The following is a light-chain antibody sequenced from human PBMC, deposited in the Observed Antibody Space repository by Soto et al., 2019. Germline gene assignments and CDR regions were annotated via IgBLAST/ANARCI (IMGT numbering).Light chain of an antibody. J-gene: IGLJ1*01. CDR2: EVS. CDR3: FSYTSSRTYV. CDR1: CTFVCNYQY. V-gene: IGLV2-14*01. Sequence: QSALSPPPSGSGPPGQSITISCTGTCTFVCNYQYVSWYQQHPGKGPHLMIYEVSHLPSGVSNRFSGSKSGNTASLTISGLQAEDETDYYCFSYTSSRTYVFGTGTKVTV.